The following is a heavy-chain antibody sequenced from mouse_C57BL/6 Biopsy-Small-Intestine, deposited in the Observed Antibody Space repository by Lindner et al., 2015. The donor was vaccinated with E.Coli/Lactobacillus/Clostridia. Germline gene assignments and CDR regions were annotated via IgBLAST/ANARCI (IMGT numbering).Heavy chain of an antibody. CDR2: IYYSGTI. D-gene: IGHD2-5*01. CDR3: ARYSNYPYYFDS. Sequence: VQLQESGPGLVKPSQTVFLTCTVTGISITTGNYRWSWIRQFPGNKLEWIGYIYYSGTITYNPSLTSRTTITRDTPKNQFFLEMNSLTAEDTATYYCARYSNYPYYFDSWGQGTTLTVSS. J-gene: IGHJ2*01. CDR1: GISITTGNYR. V-gene: IGHV3-5*01.